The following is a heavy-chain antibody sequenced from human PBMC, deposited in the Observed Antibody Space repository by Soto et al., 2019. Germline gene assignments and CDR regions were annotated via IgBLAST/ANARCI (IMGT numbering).Heavy chain of an antibody. J-gene: IGHJ6*02. D-gene: IGHD3-3*01. CDR3: ARVRALTIFGVVTTSDGMDV. Sequence: GASVKVSCKASGYTFTSYAMHWVRQAPGQRLEWMGWINAGNGNTKYSQKFQGRVTITSDTSASTAYMELSSLRSEDTAVYYCARVRALTIFGVVTTSDGMDVWGHATPVTAP. V-gene: IGHV1-3*01. CDR1: GYTFTSYA. CDR2: INAGNGNT.